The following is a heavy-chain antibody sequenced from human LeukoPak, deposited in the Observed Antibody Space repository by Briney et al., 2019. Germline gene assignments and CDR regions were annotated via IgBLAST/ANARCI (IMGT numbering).Heavy chain of an antibody. CDR1: GGSISSSYW. CDR3: ARGSPPTSDAFDI. Sequence: PSETLSLTCGVSGGSISSSYWWSWVRQPPGKGREGIGEIYHSGSTNYNPSLKSRVTISVDTSKNQFSLKLSSVTAADTAVYYCARGSPPTSDAFDIWGQGTMVTVSS. CDR2: IYHSGST. V-gene: IGHV4-4*02. J-gene: IGHJ3*02. D-gene: IGHD1-26*01.